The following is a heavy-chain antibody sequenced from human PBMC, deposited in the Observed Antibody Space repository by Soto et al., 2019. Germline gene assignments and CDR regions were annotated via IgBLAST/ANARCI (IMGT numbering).Heavy chain of an antibody. CDR2: IYKSATT. D-gene: IGHD2-15*01. CDR3: ARGRYCLTGRCFPNWFDS. V-gene: IGHV4-30-4*01. Sequence: QVQLLESGPGLVKPSQTLSLTCSVSGDYISTVDYFWAWVRQPPGQALEYIGYIYKSATTYYNPSFESRVAISLDTSKSQFSLNVTSLTAADTAVYFCARGRYCLTGRCFPNWFDSWGQGTLVTVSS. J-gene: IGHJ5*01. CDR1: GDYISTVDYF.